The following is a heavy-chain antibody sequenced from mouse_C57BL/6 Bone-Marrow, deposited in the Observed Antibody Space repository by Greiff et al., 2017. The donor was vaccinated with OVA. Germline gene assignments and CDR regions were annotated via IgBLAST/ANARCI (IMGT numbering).Heavy chain of an antibody. CDR3: ARRCIYDGYFYAMDY. CDR1: GYSFTGYF. J-gene: IGHJ4*01. Sequence: VQLQQSGPELVKPGDSVKISCKASGYSFTGYFMNWVMQSHGKSLEWIGRINPYNGDTFYNQKFKGKATLTVDKSSSPAHMELRSRTSEESAVYYCARRCIYDGYFYAMDYWGQGTSVTVSS. CDR2: INPYNGDT. D-gene: IGHD2-3*01. V-gene: IGHV1-20*01.